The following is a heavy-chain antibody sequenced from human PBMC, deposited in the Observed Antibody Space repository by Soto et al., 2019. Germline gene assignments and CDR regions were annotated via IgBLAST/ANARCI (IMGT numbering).Heavy chain of an antibody. D-gene: IGHD6-13*01. CDR2: ISWNSDSL. Sequence: GGSLRLSCAASGFIFDDYAMYWVRQAPGKGLEWVSSISWNSDSLVYADSVKGRFAISRDNAKNSMHLQMNGLRAEDTAVYYCARRIAAAATDYFDYWGKGTLVTVST. CDR3: ARRIAAAATDYFDY. CDR1: GFIFDDYA. V-gene: IGHV3-9*01. J-gene: IGHJ4*02.